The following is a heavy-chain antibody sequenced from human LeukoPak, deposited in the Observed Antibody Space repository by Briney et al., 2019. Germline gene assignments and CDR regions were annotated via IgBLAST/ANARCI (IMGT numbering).Heavy chain of an antibody. J-gene: IGHJ4*02. CDR1: GFTFSSYG. V-gene: IGHV3-30*18. CDR2: ISYDGSNK. D-gene: IGHD2-2*01. CDR3: AKGYCSSTSCYVLDY. Sequence: TGGSLRLSCAASGFTFSSYGMHWVRQAPGKGLEWMAVISYDGSNKYYADSVKGRFTISRDNSKNTLYLQMNSLRAEDTAVYYCAKGYCSSTSCYVLDYWGQGTLVTVSS.